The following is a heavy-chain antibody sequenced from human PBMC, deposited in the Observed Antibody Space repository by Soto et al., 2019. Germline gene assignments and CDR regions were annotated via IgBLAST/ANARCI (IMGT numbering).Heavy chain of an antibody. J-gene: IGHJ6*02. CDR3: ARDRAIAAAGTGYYGMDV. CDR1: GGSFSGYY. Sequence: SETLSLTCAVYGGSFSGYYRSWIRQPPGKGLEWIGEINHSGSTNYNPSLKSRVTISVDTSKNQFSLKLSSVTAADTAVYYCARDRAIAAAGTGYYGMDVWGQGTTVTVSS. V-gene: IGHV4-34*01. CDR2: INHSGST. D-gene: IGHD6-13*01.